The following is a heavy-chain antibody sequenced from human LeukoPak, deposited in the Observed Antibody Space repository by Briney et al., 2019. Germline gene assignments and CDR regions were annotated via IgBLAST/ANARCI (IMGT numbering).Heavy chain of an antibody. J-gene: IGHJ4*02. Sequence: GGSLRLSCAASGFTFSSYGMHWVRQAPGKGLEWVAVIWYDGSNKYYADSVKGRFTISRDNSKNTLYLQMNSLRAEDTAVYYCAKEDYGDPYQPRDSWGPGTLVTVSS. V-gene: IGHV3-33*06. CDR3: AKEDYGDPYQPRDS. CDR1: GFTFSSYG. CDR2: IWYDGSNK. D-gene: IGHD4-17*01.